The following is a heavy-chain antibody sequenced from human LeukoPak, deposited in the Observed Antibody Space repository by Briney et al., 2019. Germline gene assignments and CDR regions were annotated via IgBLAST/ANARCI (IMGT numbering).Heavy chain of an antibody. Sequence: SQTLSLTCTVSGGSITSGSYYWSWIRQPAGKGLEWIGRIYPTGSTSYNPSLKSRVTISVDTSKSQFSLKLSSVTAADTAVYYCARAVGSSESNWFDPWGQGTLVTVSS. CDR2: IYPTGST. CDR3: ARAVGSSESNWFDP. D-gene: IGHD3-10*01. CDR1: GGSITSGSYY. V-gene: IGHV4-61*02. J-gene: IGHJ5*02.